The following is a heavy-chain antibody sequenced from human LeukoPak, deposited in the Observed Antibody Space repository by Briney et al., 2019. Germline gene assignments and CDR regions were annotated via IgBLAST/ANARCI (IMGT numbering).Heavy chain of an antibody. J-gene: IGHJ4*02. V-gene: IGHV3-7*03. CDR1: GFSFNSYW. CDR2: INQDGTVK. CDR3: ATSAAAAGTD. Sequence: TGGSLRLSCVASGFSFNSYWMSWVRQAPGKGLEWVANINQDGTVKFYVDSVKGRFTISRDNAKKSVYLQMNSLRAEDTALYYCATSAAAAGTDWGQGTLVTVSS. D-gene: IGHD6-13*01.